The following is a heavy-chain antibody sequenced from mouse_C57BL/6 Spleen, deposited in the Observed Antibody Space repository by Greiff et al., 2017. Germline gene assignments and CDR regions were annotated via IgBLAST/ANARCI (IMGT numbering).Heavy chain of an antibody. J-gene: IGHJ1*03. V-gene: IGHV1-55*01. D-gene: IGHD2-5*01. Sequence: QVQLKQPGAELVKPGASVKMSCKASGYTFTSYWITWVKQRPGQGLEWIGDIYPGSGSTNYNEKFKSKATLTVDTSSSTAYMQLSSLTSEDSAVYYCALAYYSKGYFDVWGTGTTVTVSS. CDR2: IYPGSGST. CDR3: ALAYYSKGYFDV. CDR1: GYTFTSYW.